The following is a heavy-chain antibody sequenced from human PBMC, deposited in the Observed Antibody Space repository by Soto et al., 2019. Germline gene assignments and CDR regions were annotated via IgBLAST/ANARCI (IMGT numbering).Heavy chain of an antibody. V-gene: IGHV4-59*01. Sequence: PSETLSLTCTVSGDSISSYYWTWIRQPPGKGLEWIAFIYYGGSTNYNPSLKSRVTISVDTSKNQFSLKLSSVTAADTAVYYCARVLQTFWSGNMYYFDYWGQGTLVTVSS. CDR2: IYYGGST. CDR3: ARVLQTFWSGNMYYFDY. CDR1: GDSISSYY. D-gene: IGHD3-3*01. J-gene: IGHJ4*02.